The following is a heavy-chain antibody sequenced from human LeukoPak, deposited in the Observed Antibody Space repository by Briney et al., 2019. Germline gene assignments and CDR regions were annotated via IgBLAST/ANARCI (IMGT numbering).Heavy chain of an antibody. CDR1: GGSFSGYY. CDR3: ARVRVVVPAAKSQYFDY. Sequence: SETLSLTCAVYGGSFSGYYWSWIRQPPGKGLEWIGEINHSGSTNYNPSLKSRVTISVDTSKNQFSLKLSSVTAADTAVYYCARVRVVVPAAKSQYFDYWGREPWSPSPQ. V-gene: IGHV4-34*01. J-gene: IGHJ4*02. CDR2: INHSGST. D-gene: IGHD2-2*01.